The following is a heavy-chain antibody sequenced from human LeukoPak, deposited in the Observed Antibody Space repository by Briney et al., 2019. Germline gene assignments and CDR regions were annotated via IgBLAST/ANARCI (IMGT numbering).Heavy chain of an antibody. CDR1: GFTFSSYS. J-gene: IGHJ5*02. V-gene: IGHV3-21*01. Sequence: PGGSLRLSCAASGFTFSSYSMNLVRQAPGKGLEWVSSISSSSSYIYYADSVKGRFTISRDNAKNSLYLQMNSLRAEDTAVYYCARGAFDPWGQGTLVTVSS. CDR2: ISSSSSYI. CDR3: ARGAFDP.